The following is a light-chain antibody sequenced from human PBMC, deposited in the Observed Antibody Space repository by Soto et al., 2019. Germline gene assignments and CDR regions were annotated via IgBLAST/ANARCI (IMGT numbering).Light chain of an antibody. Sequence: EIVLTQSPATLSLSPGERATLSCRASQSFSSYLAWYQHKPGQAPRLLIYDASIRATGIPARFSGSGSGTDFTLTISRMESEDFAVYYCHQRRNWPFTFFQVTRLEIK. J-gene: IGKJ5*01. CDR3: HQRRNWPFT. CDR2: DAS. CDR1: QSFSSY. V-gene: IGKV3-11*01.